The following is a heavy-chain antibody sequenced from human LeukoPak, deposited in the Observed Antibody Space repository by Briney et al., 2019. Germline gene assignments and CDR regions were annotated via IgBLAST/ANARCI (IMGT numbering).Heavy chain of an antibody. CDR3: ARHHYGFWSGFFY. V-gene: IGHV3-30*04. CDR1: GFTFNNYF. D-gene: IGHD3-3*01. CDR2: ISYTGDTK. Sequence: GGSLRLSCAASGFTFNNYFMHWVRQAPGKGLEWVAVISYTGDTKYYADSVKGRFTISRDSSKSTLWLQMNSLRAEDTAVYYCARHHYGFWSGFFYSGQGTLVTVSS. J-gene: IGHJ4*02.